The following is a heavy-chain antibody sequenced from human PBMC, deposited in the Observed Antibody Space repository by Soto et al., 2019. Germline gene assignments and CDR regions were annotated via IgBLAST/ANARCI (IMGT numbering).Heavy chain of an antibody. V-gene: IGHV4-34*01. D-gene: IGHD3-10*01. J-gene: IGHJ4*02. CDR2: INHSGST. CDR1: GGSFSGYY. Sequence: TSETLSLTCAVYGGSFSGYYWSWIRQPPGKGLEWIGEINHSGSTNYNPSLKSRVTISVDTSKNQFSLKLSSVTAADTAVYYCASRKRGLLWFGELLSFDYWGQGTLVTVSS. CDR3: ASRKRGLLWFGELLSFDY.